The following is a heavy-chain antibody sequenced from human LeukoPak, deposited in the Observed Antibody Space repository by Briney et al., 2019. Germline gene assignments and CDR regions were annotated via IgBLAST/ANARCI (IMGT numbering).Heavy chain of an antibody. D-gene: IGHD2-2*01. V-gene: IGHV5-51*01. CDR1: GYSFTSYW. CDR3: ARPAYLGYCSSTSCHDAFDI. Sequence: KRGESLKISCKGSGYSFTSYWIGWVRQMPGKGLKWMGIIYPGDSDTRYSPSFQGQVTISADKSISTAYLQWSSLKASDTAMYYCARPAYLGYCSSTSCHDAFDIWGQGTMVTVSS. J-gene: IGHJ3*02. CDR2: IYPGDSDT.